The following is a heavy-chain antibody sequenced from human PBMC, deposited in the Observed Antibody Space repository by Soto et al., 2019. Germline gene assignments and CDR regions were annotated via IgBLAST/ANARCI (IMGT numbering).Heavy chain of an antibody. D-gene: IGHD2-21*02. CDR1: GFSLSTDGVG. V-gene: IGHV2-5*02. CDR2: IYWDDDK. J-gene: IGHJ6*02. Sequence: QITLKESGPSLVKPTQTLTLTCTFSGFSLSTDGVGVGWIRQPPGKALEWLALIYWDDDKRYSPPLRSRLTVTKDTSKNQVVLTMTNMDPVDTATYYCAHSRCGGDCLQSYSSHYYYGMDVWGQGTTVIVSS. CDR3: AHSRCGGDCLQSYSSHYYYGMDV.